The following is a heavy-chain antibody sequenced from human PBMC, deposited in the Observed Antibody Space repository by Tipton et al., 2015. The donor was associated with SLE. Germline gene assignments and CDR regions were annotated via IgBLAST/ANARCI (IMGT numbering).Heavy chain of an antibody. CDR3: ARRALRSGWHFDL. CDR1: GGSISSYY. CDR2: IYYSGST. V-gene: IGHV4-59*08. Sequence: TLSLTCTVSGGSISSYYWSWIRQPPGKGLEWIGYIYYSGSTYYNPSLKSRVTISVDTSKNQFSLKLTSVTAADTAVYYCARRALRSGWHFDLWGRGTLVAVSS. J-gene: IGHJ2*01.